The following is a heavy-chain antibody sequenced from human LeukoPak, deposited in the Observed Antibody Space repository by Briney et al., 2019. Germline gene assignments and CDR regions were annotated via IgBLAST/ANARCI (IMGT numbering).Heavy chain of an antibody. Sequence: ASVKVSCKASGYTFTGYYMHWVRQAPGQGLEWMGWINPNSGGTNYAQKFQGRVIMTRDTSISTAYMELSRLRSDDTAVYYCARGPRSIAARPGDYWGQGTLVTVSS. CDR2: INPNSGGT. D-gene: IGHD6-6*01. CDR3: ARGPRSIAARPGDY. J-gene: IGHJ4*02. V-gene: IGHV1-2*02. CDR1: GYTFTGYY.